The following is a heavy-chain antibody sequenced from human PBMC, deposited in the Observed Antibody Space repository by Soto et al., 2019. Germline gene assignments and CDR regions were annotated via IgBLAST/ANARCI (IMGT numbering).Heavy chain of an antibody. J-gene: IGHJ6*02. V-gene: IGHV4-39*01. CDR3: ARHLGVVGAKDV. D-gene: IGHD1-26*01. CDR2: LYYSGST. Sequence: SVTLSRSCSVCGHSFCSTSSYWGWMRQPPGKGLEWIGSLYYSGSTYYNPSLKSRVTISVDTSKNHFSLKLSSVTAADTAVYYCARHLGVVGAKDVWGQGTTVT. CDR1: GHSFCSTSSY.